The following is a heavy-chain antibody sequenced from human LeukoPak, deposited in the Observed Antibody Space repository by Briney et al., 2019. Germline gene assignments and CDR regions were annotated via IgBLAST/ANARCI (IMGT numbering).Heavy chain of an antibody. CDR1: GGSISSSSYY. CDR2: TYCSGST. Sequence: SETLSLTCTVSGGSISSSSYYWGWIRQPPGKGLEWIGSTYCSGSTYYNPSLKSRVTISVDTSKNQFSLKLSSVTAADTAVYYCAGGTYDFWSGSPLGYWGQGTLVTVSS. V-gene: IGHV4-39*07. D-gene: IGHD3-3*01. J-gene: IGHJ4*02. CDR3: AGGTYDFWSGSPLGY.